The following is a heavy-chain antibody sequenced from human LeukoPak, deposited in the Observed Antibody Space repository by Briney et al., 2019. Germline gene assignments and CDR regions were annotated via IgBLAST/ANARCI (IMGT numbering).Heavy chain of an antibody. V-gene: IGHV3-30*03. J-gene: IGHJ3*02. D-gene: IGHD5-24*01. Sequence: GGSLRLSCAASGFTFSSYGMHWVRQAPGKGLEWVAVISYDGSNKYYADSVKGRFTISRDNSKNTLYLQMNSLRAEDTAVYYCARRMAANAFDIWGQGTMVTVSS. CDR3: ARRMAANAFDI. CDR1: GFTFSSYG. CDR2: ISYDGSNK.